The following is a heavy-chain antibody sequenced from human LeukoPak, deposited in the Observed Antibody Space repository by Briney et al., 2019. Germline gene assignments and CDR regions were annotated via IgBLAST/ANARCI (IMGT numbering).Heavy chain of an antibody. D-gene: IGHD4-17*01. CDR1: GTTFRSYA. J-gene: IGHJ1*01. CDR3: ARDSDGDYEFSPGAEYFQH. CDR2: IIPSFGTV. V-gene: IGHV1-69*13. Sequence: ASVKVSCKASGTTFRSYAINWVRQAPGQGLEWMGAIIPSFGTVKYAQKFQGRVTMTADESTSTAYMDLNYLRSDDTAVYYCARDSDGDYEFSPGAEYFQHWGQGTLVTVSS.